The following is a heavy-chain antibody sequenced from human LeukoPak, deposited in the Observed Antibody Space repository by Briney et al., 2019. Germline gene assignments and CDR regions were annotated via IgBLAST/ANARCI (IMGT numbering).Heavy chain of an antibody. V-gene: IGHV1-69*04. D-gene: IGHD3-22*01. CDR2: IIPILGIA. CDR3: ATLGDYYDSSGAFDY. CDR1: GGTFSSYA. Sequence: ASVKVSCKASGGTFSSYAISWVRQAPGQGLEWMGRIIPILGIANYAQKSQGRVTITADKSTSTAYMELSSLRSEDTAVYYCATLGDYYDSSGAFDYWGQGTLVTVSS. J-gene: IGHJ4*02.